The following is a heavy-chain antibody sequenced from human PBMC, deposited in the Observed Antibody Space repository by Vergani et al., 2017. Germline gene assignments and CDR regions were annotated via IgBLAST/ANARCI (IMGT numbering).Heavy chain of an antibody. CDR1: GFTFSTYA. CDR3: AREGCSSTSCKAGWYFDL. CDR2: ISSSSSYI. Sequence: EVQLLESGGSLKQPGGSVRLSCAASGFTFSTYAMHWVRQAPGKGLEWVSSISSSSSYIYYADSVKGRFTISRDNAKNSLYLQMNSLRAEDTAVYYCAREGCSSTSCKAGWYFDLWGRGTLVTVSS. D-gene: IGHD2-2*01. J-gene: IGHJ2*01. V-gene: IGHV3-21*01.